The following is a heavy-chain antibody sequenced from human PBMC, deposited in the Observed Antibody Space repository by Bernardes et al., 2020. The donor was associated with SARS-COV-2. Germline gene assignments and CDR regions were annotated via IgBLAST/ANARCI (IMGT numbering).Heavy chain of an antibody. CDR2: IYYSGST. V-gene: IGHV4-31*03. J-gene: IGHJ5*02. CDR3: ARAQTTFTWFDP. D-gene: IGHD5-12*01. CDR1: GGSISSGGYY. Sequence: SETLSLTCTVSGGSISSGGYYWSWIRQHPGKGLEWIGYIYYSGSTYYNPSLKSRVTISVDTSKNQFSLKLSSVTAADTAVYYCARAQTTFTWFDPWGQGTQVTCSS.